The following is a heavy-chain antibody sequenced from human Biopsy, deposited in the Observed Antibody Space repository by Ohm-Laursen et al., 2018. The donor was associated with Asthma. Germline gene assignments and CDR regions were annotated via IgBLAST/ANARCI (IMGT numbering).Heavy chain of an antibody. J-gene: IGHJ4*01. Sequence: SLRLSCAASRFSFDDCAMHWVRQVPGKGLEWVSSISWNSGNIDYAVSVKGRFTISRDNAKNSLYLQMQSLRPEDTAFYYCAKSADYYDSTDYLDFWGRGTLVTVSS. CDR2: ISWNSGNI. CDR3: AKSADYYDSTDYLDF. CDR1: RFSFDDCA. D-gene: IGHD3-22*01. V-gene: IGHV3-9*01.